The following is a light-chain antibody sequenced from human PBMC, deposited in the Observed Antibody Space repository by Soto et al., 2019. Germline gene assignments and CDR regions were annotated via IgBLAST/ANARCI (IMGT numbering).Light chain of an antibody. CDR1: QGISSY. CDR2: GAS. J-gene: IGKJ4*01. CDR3: QQLNSYPLT. Sequence: TITCRGSQGISSYLAWYQQKPGKAPKLLIYGASTLQSGVPSRFSGSESGTEFTLTISSLQPEDFATYYCQQLNSYPLTFGGGTKVDIK. V-gene: IGKV1-9*01.